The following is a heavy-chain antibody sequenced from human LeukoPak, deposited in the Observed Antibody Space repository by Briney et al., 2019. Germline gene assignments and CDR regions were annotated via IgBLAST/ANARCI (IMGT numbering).Heavy chain of an antibody. CDR1: GGSFSGYY. CDR2: INHSGST. D-gene: IGHD2-2*01. V-gene: IGHV4-34*01. J-gene: IGHJ4*02. Sequence: SETLSLTCAVYGGSFSGYYWSWIRQPPGKGLEWIGEINHSGSTNYNPSLKSRVTISVDTSKNQFSLKLSSVTAADTAVYYCARVRSSTSFTYRERIGYYFDYWGQGTLVTVSS. CDR3: ARVRSSTSFTYRERIGYYFDY.